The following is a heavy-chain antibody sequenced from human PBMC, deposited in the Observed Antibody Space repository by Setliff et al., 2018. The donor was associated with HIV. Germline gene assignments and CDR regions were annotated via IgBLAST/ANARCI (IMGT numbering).Heavy chain of an antibody. CDR3: ARVSNCSGGSCYFYFDY. D-gene: IGHD2-15*01. Sequence: SETLSLTCAVYVGSFSGYYWSWIRQPPGKGLEWIWYIYYSGSTNYNPSLKSRVTISVDTSKNQFSLKLSSVTAADTAVYYCARVSNCSGGSCYFYFDYWGQGTLVTVSS. CDR2: IYYSGST. V-gene: IGHV4-59*01. CDR1: VGSFSGYY. J-gene: IGHJ4*02.